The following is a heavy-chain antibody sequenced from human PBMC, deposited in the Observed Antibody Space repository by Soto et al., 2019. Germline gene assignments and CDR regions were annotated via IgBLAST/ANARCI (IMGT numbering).Heavy chain of an antibody. CDR1: GYTFTSYG. D-gene: IGHD1-1*01. CDR3: ARPELERYDAFDI. V-gene: IGHV1-18*01. J-gene: IGHJ3*02. Sequence: GASVKLSSKASGYTFTSYGISWVRQAPGQGLEWMGWISAYNGNTNYAQKLQGRVTMTTDTSTSTAYMELRSLRSDDTAVYYCARPELERYDAFDIWGQGTMVTVSS. CDR2: ISAYNGNT.